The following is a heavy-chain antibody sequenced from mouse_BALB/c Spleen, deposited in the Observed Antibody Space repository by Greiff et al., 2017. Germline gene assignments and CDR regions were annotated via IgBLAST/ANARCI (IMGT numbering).Heavy chain of an antibody. Sequence: QVQLKQSGAELVKPGASVKLSCKASGYTFTSYWMHWVKQRPGQGLEWIGEISPSNGRTNYNEKFKSKATLTVDKSSSTAYMQLSSLTSEDSAVYYCARGGYYGGAWFAYWGQGTLVTVSA. D-gene: IGHD2-3*01. CDR2: ISPSNGRT. V-gene: IGHV1S81*02. J-gene: IGHJ3*01. CDR3: ARGGYYGGAWFAY. CDR1: GYTFTSYW.